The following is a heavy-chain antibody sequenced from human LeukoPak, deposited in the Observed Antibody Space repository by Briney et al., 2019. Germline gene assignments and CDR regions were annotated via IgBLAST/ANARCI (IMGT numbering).Heavy chain of an antibody. CDR2: VNSNSGGT. D-gene: IGHD2-15*01. Sequence: ASVKVSCKASGYRFSDYYMHWVRQPPGQGLEWMGWVNSNSGGTHYAQKFEGRVTMTRDTTISTAYKELSRLKSDDTALYYCARGYCSGGCCYHFDSWGQGTLVTVSS. CDR1: GYRFSDYY. J-gene: IGHJ5*01. CDR3: ARGYCSGGCCYHFDS. V-gene: IGHV1-2*02.